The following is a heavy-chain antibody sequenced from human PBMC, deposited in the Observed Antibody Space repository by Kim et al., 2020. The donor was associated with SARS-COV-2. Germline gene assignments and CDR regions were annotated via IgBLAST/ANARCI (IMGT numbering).Heavy chain of an antibody. CDR1: GFTFSSYG. D-gene: IGHD2-15*01. Sequence: GGSLRLSCAASGFTFSSYGMHWVRQAPGKGLEWVAVISYDGSNKYYADSVKGRFTISRDNSKNTLYLQMNSLRAEDTAVYYCAKGNGGNKAGYYYYGMDVWGQGTTVTVSS. CDR3: AKGNGGNKAGYYYYGMDV. V-gene: IGHV3-30*18. J-gene: IGHJ6*02. CDR2: ISYDGSNK.